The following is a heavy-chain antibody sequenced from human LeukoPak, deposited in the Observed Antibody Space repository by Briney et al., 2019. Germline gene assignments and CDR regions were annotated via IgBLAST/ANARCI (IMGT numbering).Heavy chain of an antibody. V-gene: IGHV3-23*01. D-gene: IGHD2-2*01. CDR2: ISGSGGST. CDR1: GFTFSGYG. Sequence: GGSLRLSCAASGFTFSGYGMSWVRQAPGKGLEWVSAISGSGGSTYYADSVKGRFTISRDNSKNTLYLQMNSLRAEDTAVYYCAKDGGGYCSSTSCFFDYWGQGTLVTVSS. J-gene: IGHJ4*02. CDR3: AKDGGGYCSSTSCFFDY.